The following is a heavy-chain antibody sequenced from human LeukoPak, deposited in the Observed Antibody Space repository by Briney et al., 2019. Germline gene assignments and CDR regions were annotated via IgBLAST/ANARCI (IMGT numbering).Heavy chain of an antibody. Sequence: PGGSLRLSCAASGFNFSTYSMNWVRQAPGKGLEWVSDISRSSTTIYYADSVKGRFTISRDNAKDSLYLQMNSLRAEDTAVYYCARVYSGIYFDYWGQGTLVTVSS. CDR1: GFNFSTYS. D-gene: IGHD1-26*01. CDR2: ISRSSTTI. V-gene: IGHV3-48*04. CDR3: ARVYSGIYFDY. J-gene: IGHJ4*02.